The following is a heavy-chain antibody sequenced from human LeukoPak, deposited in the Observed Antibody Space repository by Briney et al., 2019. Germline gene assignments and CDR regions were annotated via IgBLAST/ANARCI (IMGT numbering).Heavy chain of an antibody. CDR1: GCTFSSYA. V-gene: IGHV1-69*05. J-gene: IGHJ6*03. Sequence: GASVKVSCKASGCTFSSYAITWVRQAPGQGLGWMGGIVPIFGRANYAQKFQGRVTITTDEITSTAYMDQSTLRSDATAVYYCASGHIVVVPAASPSNYSYYMDIWGKGTTVTVSS. D-gene: IGHD2-2*01. CDR3: ASGHIVVVPAASPSNYSYYMDI. CDR2: IVPIFGRA.